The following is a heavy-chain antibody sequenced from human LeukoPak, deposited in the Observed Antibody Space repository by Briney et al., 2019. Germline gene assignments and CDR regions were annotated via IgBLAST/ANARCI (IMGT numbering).Heavy chain of an antibody. CDR1: GFTFSSYE. V-gene: IGHV3-48*03. D-gene: IGHD6-19*01. Sequence: GGSLRLSCAASGFTFSSYEMNWVRQAPGKGLEWVSYISSSGSSIYYADSVKGRFTISRDNAKNSLYLQMNSLRAEDTAVYYCARCQWEQWLVLSYYYYMDVWGKGTTVTISS. CDR3: ARCQWEQWLVLSYYYYMDV. CDR2: ISSSGSSI. J-gene: IGHJ6*03.